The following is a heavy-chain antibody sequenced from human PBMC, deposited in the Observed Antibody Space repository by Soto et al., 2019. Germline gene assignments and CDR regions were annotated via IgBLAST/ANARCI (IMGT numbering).Heavy chain of an antibody. CDR3: ARSPYMSPTPLY. CDR1: GFTVSSNY. J-gene: IGHJ4*02. CDR2: IYSGGST. Sequence: GGSLRLSCAASGFTVSSNYMSWVRQAPGKGLEWVSVIYSGGSTYYADSVKGRFTISRDNSKNTLYLQMNSLRAEDTAVYYCARSPYMSPTPLYWGQGTLVTVSS. V-gene: IGHV3-66*01.